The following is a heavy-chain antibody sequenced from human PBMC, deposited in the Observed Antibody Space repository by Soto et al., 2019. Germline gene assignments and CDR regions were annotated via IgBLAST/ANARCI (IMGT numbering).Heavy chain of an antibody. D-gene: IGHD1-1*01. Sequence: GPTLVNPKQTLTLTCTFSGFSLSTSGMCVSWIRQPPGKALEWLARIDWDDDKYYSTSLKTRLTISKDTSKNQVVLTMTNMDPVDTATYYCARIQLDRGYPQLDCWGQGTLVTVSS. CDR1: GFSLSTSGMC. CDR2: IDWDDDK. CDR3: ARIQLDRGYPQLDC. V-gene: IGHV2-70*11. J-gene: IGHJ4*02.